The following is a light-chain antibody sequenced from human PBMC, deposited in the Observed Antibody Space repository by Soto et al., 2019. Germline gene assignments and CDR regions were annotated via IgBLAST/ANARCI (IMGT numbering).Light chain of an antibody. CDR2: ANS. Sequence: QSVLTQPPSVSGAPGQRVTISCTGSSSNIGAGYDVHWYQQLPGTAPKLLIYANSNRPSGVPDRFSGSKSGTSAFLAITGLQAEDEADYYCQSYDSSLSGVFGGGTKLTVL. CDR3: QSYDSSLSGV. CDR1: SSNIGAGYD. J-gene: IGLJ2*01. V-gene: IGLV1-40*01.